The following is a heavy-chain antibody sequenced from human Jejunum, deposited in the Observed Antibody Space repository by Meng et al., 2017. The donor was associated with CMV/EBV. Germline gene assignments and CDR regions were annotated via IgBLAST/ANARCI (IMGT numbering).Heavy chain of an antibody. D-gene: IGHD5-24*01. CDR2: IYGDI. V-gene: IGHV3-74*01. J-gene: IGHJ4*02. CDR3: VRGGDGYGNFEY. Sequence: SCSASGFTFSSPALPWGRQAPGKGLEWVSRIYGDIRYADFVKGRFTISRDNAKNTLYLQMNSLRAEDTAVYYCVRGGDGYGNFEYWGQGTLVTVSS. CDR1: GFTFSSPA.